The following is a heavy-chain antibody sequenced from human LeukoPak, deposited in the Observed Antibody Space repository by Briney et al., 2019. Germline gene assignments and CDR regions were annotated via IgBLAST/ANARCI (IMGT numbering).Heavy chain of an antibody. Sequence: GGSLRLSCAASGFIFRNYGIHWVRQAPGKGLEWVAFIRYDGNDKYYADSVKGRFTISRDNSKNTLYLQMNSLRAEDTAVYYCARAITMVPSYFDYWGQGTLVTVSS. CDR1: GFIFRNYG. J-gene: IGHJ4*02. CDR3: ARAITMVPSYFDY. V-gene: IGHV3-30*02. CDR2: IRYDGNDK. D-gene: IGHD3-10*01.